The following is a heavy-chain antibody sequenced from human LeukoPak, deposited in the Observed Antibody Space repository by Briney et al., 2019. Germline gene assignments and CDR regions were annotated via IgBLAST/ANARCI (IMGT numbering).Heavy chain of an antibody. D-gene: IGHD3-22*01. V-gene: IGHV4-28*01. CDR2: IYYSGGT. J-gene: IGHJ3*02. Sequence: PSDTLSLTCAVSGYSISSSNWWGWIRQPPGKGLEWIGYIYYSGGTYYNPSLKSRVTMSVDTSKNQFSLKLSSVTAVDTAVYYCARSLPNYYDSIGAFDIWGQGTMVTVSS. CDR3: ARSLPNYYDSIGAFDI. CDR1: GYSISSSNW.